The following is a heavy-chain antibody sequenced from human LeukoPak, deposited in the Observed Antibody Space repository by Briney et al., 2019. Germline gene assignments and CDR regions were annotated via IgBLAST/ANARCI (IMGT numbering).Heavy chain of an antibody. Sequence: SETQSLTCTVSGGSISSYYWSWIRHPPGKGLEWIGYIYYSGSTNYNPSLKSRVTISVDTSKNQFSLKLSSVTAADTAVYYCARVPYYYGMDVWGQGTTVTVSS. J-gene: IGHJ6*02. V-gene: IGHV4-59*01. CDR3: ARVPYYYGMDV. CDR2: IYYSGST. CDR1: GGSISSYY.